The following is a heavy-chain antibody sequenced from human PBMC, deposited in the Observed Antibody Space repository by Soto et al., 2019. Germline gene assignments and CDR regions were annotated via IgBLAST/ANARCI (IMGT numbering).Heavy chain of an antibody. Sequence: QVQLQESGPGLVKPSETLSLTCTVSGGSISSYYWSWIRQPAGKGLEWIGRIYTSGRTNYNPTLKCRATMSEDTSKNQFSLNLSSVTAADTAVYYCARAVGSGYYHPNDAFDIWGQGTMVTVSS. CDR2: IYTSGRT. J-gene: IGHJ3*02. CDR3: ARAVGSGYYHPNDAFDI. D-gene: IGHD3-22*01. V-gene: IGHV4-4*07. CDR1: GGSISSYY.